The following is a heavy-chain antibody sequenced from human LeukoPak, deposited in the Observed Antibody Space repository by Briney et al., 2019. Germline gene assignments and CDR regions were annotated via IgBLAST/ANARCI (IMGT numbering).Heavy chain of an antibody. CDR3: AREKSYCSGGSCSNYFDY. V-gene: IGHV3-53*01. CDR2: IYSGGST. CDR1: GFTFSNAW. D-gene: IGHD2-15*01. Sequence: GGSLRLSCAASGFTFSNAWMSWVRQAPGKGLEWVSVIYSGGSTYYADPVKGRFTISRDNSKNTLYLQMNSLRAEDTAVYYCAREKSYCSGGSCSNYFDYWGQGTLVTVSS. J-gene: IGHJ4*02.